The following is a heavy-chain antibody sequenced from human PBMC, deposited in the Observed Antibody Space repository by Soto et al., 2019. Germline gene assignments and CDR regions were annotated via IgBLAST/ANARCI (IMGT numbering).Heavy chain of an antibody. CDR1: GFTFSSYG. CDR3: AKGGDYGDYVPYFLDY. J-gene: IGHJ4*02. D-gene: IGHD4-17*01. Sequence: PGGSLRLSCAASGFTFSSYGMHWVRQAPGKGLEWVAVISYDGSNKYYADSVKGRFTISRDNSKNTLYLQMNSLRAEDTAVYYCAKGGDYGDYVPYFLDYWGQGTLV. V-gene: IGHV3-30*18. CDR2: ISYDGSNK.